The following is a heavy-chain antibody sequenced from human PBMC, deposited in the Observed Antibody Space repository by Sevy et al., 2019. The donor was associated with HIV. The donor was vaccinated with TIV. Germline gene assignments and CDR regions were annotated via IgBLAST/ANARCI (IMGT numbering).Heavy chain of an antibody. CDR2: IKQDAGQK. V-gene: IGHV3-7*01. D-gene: IGHD1-7*01. Sequence: GGSLRLSCAASGFTFSKYWMGWVRQAPGKGLEWVANIKQDAGQKYYVDSVKGRVTISRENAKNSLYLQMNSLRAEDTAVYFCARDDGNYYFHYWGQGTLVTVSS. CDR1: GFTFSKYW. J-gene: IGHJ4*02. CDR3: ARDDGNYYFHY.